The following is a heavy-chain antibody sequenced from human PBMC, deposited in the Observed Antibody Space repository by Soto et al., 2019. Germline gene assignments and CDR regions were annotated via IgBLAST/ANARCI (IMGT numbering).Heavy chain of an antibody. J-gene: IGHJ3*01. CDR1: GFSFSSNA. V-gene: IGHV3-23*01. Sequence: GGSLRLSCAASGFSFSSNAMSWVRQAPGKGLEWVSTITGTGGSTYYADSVKGRFTISRDNSKNTLDLQMNSLRAEDTAEYYCARGQYQVLLPAFDFWGQGQWAPAPQ. CDR2: ITGTGGST. CDR3: ARGQYQVLLPAFDF. D-gene: IGHD2-2*01.